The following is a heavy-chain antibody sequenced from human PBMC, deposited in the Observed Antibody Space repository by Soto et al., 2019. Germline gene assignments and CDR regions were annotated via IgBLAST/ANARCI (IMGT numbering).Heavy chain of an antibody. D-gene: IGHD6-6*01. CDR1: GFTFSSYG. J-gene: IGHJ3*02. CDR2: ISYDGSNK. CDR3: AKDPRYSSSSGAFDI. Sequence: GGSLRLSCAASGFTFSSYGMHWVRQAPGKGLEWVAVISYDGSNKYYADSVKGRFTISRDNSKNTLYLQMNSLRAEDTAVYYCAKDPRYSSSSGAFDIWGQGTMVTVSS. V-gene: IGHV3-30*18.